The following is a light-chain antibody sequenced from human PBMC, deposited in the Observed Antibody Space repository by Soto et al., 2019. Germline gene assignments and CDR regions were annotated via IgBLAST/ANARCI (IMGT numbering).Light chain of an antibody. V-gene: IGLV1-40*01. CDR1: SSNIGTGYD. CDR2: GNS. CDR3: QCYDSSLSGYVV. J-gene: IGLJ2*01. Sequence: QSVLTQPPSVSGAPGQRVTISCTGSSSNIGTGYDVHWYQQLPGTAPKLLIYGNSNRPSGVPDRFSGSKSGPSASLAITGLQAEDEAEYYCQCYDSSLSGYVVFGGGTKLTVL.